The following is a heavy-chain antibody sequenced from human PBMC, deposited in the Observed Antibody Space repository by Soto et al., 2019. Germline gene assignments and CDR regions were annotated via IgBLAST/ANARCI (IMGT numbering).Heavy chain of an antibody. CDR3: AKGDGMDV. V-gene: IGHV3-30*18. CDR1: GFTLSSYA. Sequence: VQLLESGGGLVQPGGSLRLSCAASGFTLSSYAMSWVRQAPGKGLEWVAVISYDGSNKYYADSVKGRFTISRDNSKNTLYLQMNSLRAEDTAVYYCAKGDGMDVWGQGTTVTVSS. J-gene: IGHJ6*02. CDR2: ISYDGSNK.